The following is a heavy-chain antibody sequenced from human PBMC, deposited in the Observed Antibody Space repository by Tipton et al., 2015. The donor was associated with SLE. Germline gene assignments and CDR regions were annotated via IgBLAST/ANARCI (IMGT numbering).Heavy chain of an antibody. Sequence: SLRLSCAASGFTFSSYWMSWVRQAPGKGLEWVANIKQDGSEKYYVDSVKGRFTISRDNAKNSLYLQMNSLRAEDTAVYYCAKGAYDFWSGYYTGDWYFDLWGRGTLVTVSS. D-gene: IGHD3-3*01. CDR1: GFTFSSYW. CDR2: IKQDGSEK. J-gene: IGHJ2*01. CDR3: AKGAYDFWSGYYTGDWYFDL. V-gene: IGHV3-7*01.